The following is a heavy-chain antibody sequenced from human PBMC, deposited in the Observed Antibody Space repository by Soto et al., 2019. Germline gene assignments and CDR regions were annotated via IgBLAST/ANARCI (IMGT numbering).Heavy chain of an antibody. V-gene: IGHV1-3*01. Sequence: QVQLVQSGAEVKKPGASVKVSCKASGYTFTSYAMHWVRQAPGQRLEWMGWINAGNGNTKYSQKFQGRVTITRDTSASTAYMELSSLRSEDTAVYYWARRVSSSSKAYFDYWGQGTLVTVSS. J-gene: IGHJ4*02. CDR3: ARRVSSSSKAYFDY. CDR1: GYTFTSYA. D-gene: IGHD6-6*01. CDR2: INAGNGNT.